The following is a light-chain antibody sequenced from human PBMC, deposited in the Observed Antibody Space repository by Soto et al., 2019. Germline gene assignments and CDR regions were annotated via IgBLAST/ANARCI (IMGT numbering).Light chain of an antibody. CDR3: QQYGSSPRT. Sequence: EIVMTQSPDTLSVSPGERATLSCRASQSVSIDLAWYQQTPGQAPRLLIYGASTRATGVPPTFSGSASGTDFTLTIRRLEPDDFAVYYCQQYGSSPRTFGQGTKVDIK. CDR1: QSVSID. CDR2: GAS. V-gene: IGKV3-20*01. J-gene: IGKJ1*01.